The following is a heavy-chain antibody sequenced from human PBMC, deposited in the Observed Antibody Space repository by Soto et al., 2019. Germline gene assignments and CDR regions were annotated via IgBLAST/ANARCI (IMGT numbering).Heavy chain of an antibody. CDR2: IYYSGST. V-gene: IGHV4-59*01. D-gene: IGHD3-22*01. CDR1: GSSFSGYY. CDR3: ARLDSSGYYSGRYFQH. Sequence: SETLPLTCALYGSSFSGYYWSWIRPTPGKGLEWIGYIYYSGSTNYNPSLKGRDTISVDTSKSQFSLKLSSVTAADTAVYYCARLDSSGYYSGRYFQHWGQGTLVTVSS. J-gene: IGHJ1*01.